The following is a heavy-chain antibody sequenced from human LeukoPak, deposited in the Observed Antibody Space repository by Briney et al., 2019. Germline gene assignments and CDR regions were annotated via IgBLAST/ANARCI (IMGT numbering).Heavy chain of an antibody. Sequence: GGSLRLSCAASGFTFDDYAMHWVRQAPGKGLEWVSGISWNSGSIGYADSVKGRFTISRDNAKNSLYLQMNSLRAEDTALYYCAKDYYGDYLRVFDYWGQGTLVTVSS. D-gene: IGHD4-17*01. CDR2: ISWNSGSI. J-gene: IGHJ4*02. CDR1: GFTFDDYA. CDR3: AKDYYGDYLRVFDY. V-gene: IGHV3-9*01.